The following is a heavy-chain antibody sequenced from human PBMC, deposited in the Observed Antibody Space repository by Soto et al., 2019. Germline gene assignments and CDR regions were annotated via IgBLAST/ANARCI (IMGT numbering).Heavy chain of an antibody. CDR1: GDSVSINSAG. Sequence: SQTLSLTFVISGDSVSINSAGWNWIRQSPSRGLEWLGRTYYKSKWNNDYALSVKSRITINPDTSKNQFSLHLYSVTPEDTAVYYCTGITWFRGMDVWGQGTPVTVSS. CDR2: TYYKSKWNN. D-gene: IGHD3-10*01. V-gene: IGHV6-1*01. CDR3: TGITWFRGMDV. J-gene: IGHJ6*02.